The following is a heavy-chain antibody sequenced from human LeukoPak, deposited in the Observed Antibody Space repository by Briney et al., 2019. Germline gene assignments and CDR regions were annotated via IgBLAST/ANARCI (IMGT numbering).Heavy chain of an antibody. V-gene: IGHV1-2*02. D-gene: IGHD6-13*01. CDR2: INPNSGGT. CDR3: ARGNSSWSPTLDP. Sequence: ASVKVSCKASGYTFTGYYMHWVRQAPGQGLEWMGWINPNSGGTNYAQKFQGRVTMPRDTSISTAYMELSRLRSDDTAVYYCARGNSSWSPTLDPWGQGTLVTVSS. CDR1: GYTFTGYY. J-gene: IGHJ5*02.